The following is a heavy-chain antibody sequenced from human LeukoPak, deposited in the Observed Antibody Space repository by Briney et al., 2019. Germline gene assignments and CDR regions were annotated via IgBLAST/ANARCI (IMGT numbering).Heavy chain of an antibody. D-gene: IGHD2-2*01. V-gene: IGHV1-18*01. CDR2: ISAYNGNT. Sequence: ASVKVSCKASGYTFTSYGISWVPQAAGQGLEWMGWISAYNGNTNYAQKLQGRVTMTTDTSTSTAYMELRSLRSDDTAVYYCARDDLSHCSSTSCYLDWFDPWGQGTLVTVSS. CDR1: GYTFTSYG. CDR3: ARDDLSHCSSTSCYLDWFDP. J-gene: IGHJ5*02.